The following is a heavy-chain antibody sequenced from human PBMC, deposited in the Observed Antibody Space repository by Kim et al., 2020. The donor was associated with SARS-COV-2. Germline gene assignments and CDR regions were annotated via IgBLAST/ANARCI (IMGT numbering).Heavy chain of an antibody. V-gene: IGHV3-23*01. CDR2: ISGSGGST. D-gene: IGHD4-17*01. CDR1: GFTFSSYA. Sequence: GGSLRLSCAASGFTFSSYAMSWVRQAPGKGLEWVSAISGSGGSTYYADSVKGRFTISRDNSKNTLYLQMNSLRAEDTAVYYCAKTGDYGDYWWYFDLWGRGTLVTVSS. CDR3: AKTGDYGDYWWYFDL. J-gene: IGHJ2*01.